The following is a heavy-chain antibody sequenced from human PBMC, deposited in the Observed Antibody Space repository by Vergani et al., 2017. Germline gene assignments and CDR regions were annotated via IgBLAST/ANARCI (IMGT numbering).Heavy chain of an antibody. Sequence: QVQLVQSGAEVKEPGASVKVSCKASGYTFASYDISWVRQAPGQGLEWMGWISSSNGNANYAQKVQGRVTMITDTSTSTAYMELRSLRSDDTAVYYCARHDYGDYQFDFWGQGTLVTVSS. J-gene: IGHJ4*02. CDR2: ISSSNGNA. D-gene: IGHD4-17*01. CDR3: ARHDYGDYQFDF. CDR1: GYTFASYD. V-gene: IGHV1-18*04.